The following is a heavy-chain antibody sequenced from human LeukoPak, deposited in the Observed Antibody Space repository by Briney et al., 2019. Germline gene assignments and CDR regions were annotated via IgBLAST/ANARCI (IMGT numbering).Heavy chain of an antibody. CDR2: ISAYNGNT. CDR1: GYTFTSYG. Sequence: GASVKVSCKASGYTFTSYGISWVRQAPGQGLEWMGWISAYNGNTNYAQKLQGRVTMTTDTSTSTAYMELRSLRSDDTAVYYCARDTPFRSAPQLSGMDVWGQGTTVTVSS. CDR3: ARDTPFRSAPQLSGMDV. D-gene: IGHD3-3*01. J-gene: IGHJ6*02. V-gene: IGHV1-18*01.